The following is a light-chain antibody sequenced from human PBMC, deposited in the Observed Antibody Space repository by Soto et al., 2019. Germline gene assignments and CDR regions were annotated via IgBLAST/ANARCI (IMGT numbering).Light chain of an antibody. CDR3: QQYGSSTGT. J-gene: IGKJ1*01. Sequence: EIVLTQSPGTLSLSPGERATLSCRASQSVSSNYLAWYQQKPGQAPRILIYGASSRATGIPDRFSGSGSGTDFTLTVSRLEPEDFAVYYCQQYGSSTGTCGQGTKVEIK. V-gene: IGKV3-20*01. CDR2: GAS. CDR1: QSVSSNY.